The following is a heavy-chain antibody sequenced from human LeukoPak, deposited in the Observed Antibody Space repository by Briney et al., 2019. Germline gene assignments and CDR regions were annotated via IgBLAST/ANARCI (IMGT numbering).Heavy chain of an antibody. CDR3: AEDSDIVVVPAAIGY. J-gene: IGHJ4*02. CDR1: GFTFSSYA. CDR2: ISGSGGST. D-gene: IGHD2-2*01. V-gene: IGHV3-23*01. Sequence: GGSLRLSCAASGFTFSSYAMSWVRQAPGKGLEWVSAISGSGGSTYYADSVKGRFTISRDNAKNTLYLQMNSLIAEDTAVYYCAEDSDIVVVPAAIGYWGQGTLVTVSS.